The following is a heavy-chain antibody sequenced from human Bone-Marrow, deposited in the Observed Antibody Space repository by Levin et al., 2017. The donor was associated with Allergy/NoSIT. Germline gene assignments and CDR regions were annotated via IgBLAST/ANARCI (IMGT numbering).Heavy chain of an antibody. V-gene: IGHV4-39*07. D-gene: IGHD1-1*01. CDR1: GGSISGHNYY. CDR3: ARVVVDDNYFDF. J-gene: IGHJ4*02. Sequence: MSGVSLRLSCTVSGGSISGHNYYWAWIRQPPGKGLEWIGNIYYRGNTYYNPSLKSRVTISLDTSKIHFSLNLKSVTAADTAVYYCARVVVDDNYFDFWDQGTLVTVSS. CDR2: IYYRGNT.